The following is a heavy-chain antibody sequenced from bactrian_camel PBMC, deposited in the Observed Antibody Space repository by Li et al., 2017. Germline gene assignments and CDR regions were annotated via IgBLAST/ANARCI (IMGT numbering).Heavy chain of an antibody. CDR3: AAGEHFTVEAVGALFPEDFTW. CDR1: GFTASNYH. Sequence: VQLVESGGGLVQPGGSLGLSCAASGFTASNYHMSWVRQAPGKEREGVAGLRTVTGPKYYPNSVKGRFTVSKDNAKNTLYLQMNSLKPEDTAMYYCAAGEHFTVEAVGALFPEDFTWWGQGTQVTVS. J-gene: IGHJ4*01. V-gene: IGHV3S31*01. CDR2: LRTVTGPK. D-gene: IGHD5*01.